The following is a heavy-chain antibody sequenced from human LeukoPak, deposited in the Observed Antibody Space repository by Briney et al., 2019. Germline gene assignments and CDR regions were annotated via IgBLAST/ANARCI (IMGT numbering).Heavy chain of an antibody. D-gene: IGHD3-3*01. Sequence: GASVKVSCKASGYTFTSYAMHWVRQAPGQRLEWMGWINAGNGNTKYSQKFQGRVTITRDTSASTAYMELSSLRSEDTAVYYCARGLGIGVVTETGDYWGQGTLVTVSS. CDR3: ARGLGIGVVTETGDY. CDR2: INAGNGNT. J-gene: IGHJ4*02. V-gene: IGHV1-3*01. CDR1: GYTFTSYA.